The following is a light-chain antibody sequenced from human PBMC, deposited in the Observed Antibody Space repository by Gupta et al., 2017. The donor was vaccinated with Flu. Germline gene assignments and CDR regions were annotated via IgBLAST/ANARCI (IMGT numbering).Light chain of an antibody. V-gene: IGLV4-69*01. Sequence: QLVLPPSPSASASLGASVKLTCTLSSGHSSYAIAWHQQQPEKGPRYLMKLNSDGSHTKGDGIPDRFSGSSSGADRDLTIASGQAEDEDDYDWQTGGTGIGVFGGGTKLTVL. CDR2: LNSDGSH. CDR1: SGHSSYA. CDR3: QTGGTGIGV. J-gene: IGLJ2*01.